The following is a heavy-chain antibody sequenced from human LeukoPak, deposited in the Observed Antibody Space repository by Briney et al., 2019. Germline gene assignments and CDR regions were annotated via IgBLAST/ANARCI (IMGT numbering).Heavy chain of an antibody. V-gene: IGHV3-21*01. D-gene: IGHD3-10*01. CDR3: ARAEGSGSSFDY. Sequence: GRSLRLSCAASGFTFSSYSIHWVRQAPGKGLEWVSSISSSSTYIYYADSVKGRFTISRDNAKNSLYLQMNSLRVEDTAVYYCARAEGSGSSFDYWGQGTLVTVSS. CDR1: GFTFSSYS. CDR2: ISSSSTYI. J-gene: IGHJ4*02.